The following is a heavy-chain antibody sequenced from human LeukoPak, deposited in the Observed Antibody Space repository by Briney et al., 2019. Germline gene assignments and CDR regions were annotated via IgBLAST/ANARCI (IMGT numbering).Heavy chain of an antibody. CDR3: VKLVPRNNVLLWFGESH. CDR2: ISSNGGST. D-gene: IGHD3-10*01. CDR1: GITFSSYA. Sequence: PGGSLRLSCSASGITFSSYAMHWVRQAPGKGLEYVSAISSNGGSTYYADSVKGRFTISRDNSKNTLYLQMSSLRAEDTAVYYCVKLVPRNNVLLWFGESHWGQGTLVTVSS. J-gene: IGHJ4*02. V-gene: IGHV3-64D*06.